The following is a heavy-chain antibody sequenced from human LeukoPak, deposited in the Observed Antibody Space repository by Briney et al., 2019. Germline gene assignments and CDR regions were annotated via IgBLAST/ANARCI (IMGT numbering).Heavy chain of an antibody. V-gene: IGHV3-48*03. D-gene: IGHD2-21*01. CDR3: ARDAYPYSAYDY. Sequence: PGGSLRLSCAASGFTFSSYEMNWVRQAPGKGLEWVSYISSSGSTIYYADSVKGRFTISRDDAKNSLYLQMNSLRAEDTAVYYCARDAYPYSAYDYWGQGTLVTVSS. CDR1: GFTFSSYE. CDR2: ISSSGSTI. J-gene: IGHJ4*02.